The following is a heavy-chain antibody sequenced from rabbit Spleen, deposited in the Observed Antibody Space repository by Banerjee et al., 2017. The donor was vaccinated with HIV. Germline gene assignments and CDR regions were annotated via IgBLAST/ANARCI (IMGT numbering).Heavy chain of an antibody. Sequence: QEQLKETGGGLVQPGGSLTLSCKASGIDLMSIAMSWVRQAPGKGLEWIACINAVTGKSVYASWAKGRIIMSRTSSTTVTLQMTSLTVADTATYFCARDTSSSFSSYGMDLWGPGTLVTVS. CDR3: ARDTSSSFSSYGMDL. D-gene: IGHD1-1*01. CDR1: GIDLMSIAM. CDR2: INAVTGKS. V-gene: IGHV1S45*01. J-gene: IGHJ6*01.